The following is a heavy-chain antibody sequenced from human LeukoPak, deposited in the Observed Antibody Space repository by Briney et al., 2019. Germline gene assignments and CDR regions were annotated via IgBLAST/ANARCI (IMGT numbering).Heavy chain of an antibody. Sequence: SETLSLTCTVSGGSISSYYWSWIRQPPGKGLEWIAYISDIGSINYNPSLTSRVTISLDTSKNQSSLKLSSVTAADTAVYYCAGHHPRNTVDFWGQGTLVTVSS. CDR1: GGSISSYY. V-gene: IGHV4-59*08. CDR3: AGHHPRNTVDF. D-gene: IGHD2-8*02. J-gene: IGHJ4*02. CDR2: ISDIGSI.